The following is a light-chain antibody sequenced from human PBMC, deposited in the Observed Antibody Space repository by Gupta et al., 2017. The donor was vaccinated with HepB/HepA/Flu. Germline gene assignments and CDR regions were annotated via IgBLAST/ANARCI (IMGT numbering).Light chain of an antibody. CDR2: KPS. Sequence: DIQLTQSPSTLSASVGDRVTITCRASQSVSTWLAWYQQKPGKAPNLLIYKPSSLQSGVPSRFSGSGSGTEFTLTIRILHSDDFATYYIQRDHSYPFTFGQGTKVEI. CDR3: QRDHSYPFT. CDR1: QSVSTW. J-gene: IGKJ2*01. V-gene: IGKV1-5*03.